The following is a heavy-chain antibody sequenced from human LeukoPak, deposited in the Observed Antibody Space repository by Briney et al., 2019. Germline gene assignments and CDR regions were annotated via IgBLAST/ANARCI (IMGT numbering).Heavy chain of an antibody. Sequence: GGSLRLSCVVSGISFSDSYRTWIRQTPGKGLEWLAYISGSGSDICYADSVKGRFTISRDNAKNSLYLQMNSLRAEDTALYYCAKDYGDYLRGFQHWGQGTLVTVSS. J-gene: IGHJ1*01. CDR2: ISGSGSDI. D-gene: IGHD4-17*01. CDR1: GISFSDSY. CDR3: AKDYGDYLRGFQH. V-gene: IGHV3-11*01.